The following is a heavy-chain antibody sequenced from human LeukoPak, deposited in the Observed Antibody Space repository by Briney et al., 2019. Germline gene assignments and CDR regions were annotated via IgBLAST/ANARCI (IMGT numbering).Heavy chain of an antibody. Sequence: PGGSLRLSCAASGLTFSSYWMHWVRQAPGKGLVWVSRINTGGITTSYADSVRGRFTISRDNAKNTLYLQMNSLRAEDTAVYYCARDRKLGGDYWGQGTLVTVSS. CDR1: GLTFSSYW. CDR2: INTGGITT. CDR3: ARDRKLGGDY. J-gene: IGHJ4*02. D-gene: IGHD7-27*01. V-gene: IGHV3-74*01.